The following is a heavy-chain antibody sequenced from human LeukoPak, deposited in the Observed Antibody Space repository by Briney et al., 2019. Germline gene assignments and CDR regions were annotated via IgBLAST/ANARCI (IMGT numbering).Heavy chain of an antibody. CDR3: AREPGIVGATWDPYYYYMDV. CDR2: TRNKTNSYTT. V-gene: IGHV3-72*01. D-gene: IGHD1-26*01. J-gene: IGHJ6*03. CDR1: GFTFSVHY. Sequence: GGSLRLSCAASGFTFSVHYMVWVRQAPGKGLEGVGRTRNKTNSYTTEYAASVKGRFTISRDDSKNSLYLQMNSLKTEDTAVYYCAREPGIVGATWDPYYYYMDVWGKGTTVTVSS.